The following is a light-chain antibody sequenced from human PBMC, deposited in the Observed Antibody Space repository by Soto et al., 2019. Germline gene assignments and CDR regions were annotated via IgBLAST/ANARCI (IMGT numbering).Light chain of an antibody. CDR3: ATWDDSLSAFYV. CDR2: TNN. CDR1: SSNIGSNY. Sequence: QSVLTQPPSASGTPGQRVTISCCGSSSNIGSNYVYWYQQLPGTAPKLLIHTNNQRPSGVPDRFSGSKSGTSASLAISGLRSEDEADYYCATWDDSLSAFYVFGTGTKLTVL. V-gene: IGLV1-47*02. J-gene: IGLJ1*01.